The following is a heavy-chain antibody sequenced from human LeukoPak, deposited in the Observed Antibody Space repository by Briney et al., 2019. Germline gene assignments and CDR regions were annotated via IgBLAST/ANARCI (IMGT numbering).Heavy chain of an antibody. CDR3: ARLHKARDHNCFDP. CDR2: IYPGDSDT. Sequence: GESLKISCKGSGSRFTSYWIGWVRQLPGKGLEGMGIIYPGDSDTRYSPSFQGQVTISADKSISTAYLQWSSLKASDTAMYYCARLHKARDHNCFDPWGQGTLVTVSS. J-gene: IGHJ5*02. CDR1: GSRFTSYW. V-gene: IGHV5-51*01. D-gene: IGHD5-24*01.